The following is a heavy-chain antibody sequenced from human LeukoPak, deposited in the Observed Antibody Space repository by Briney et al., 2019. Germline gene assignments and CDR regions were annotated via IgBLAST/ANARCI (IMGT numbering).Heavy chain of an antibody. Sequence: SETLSLTCAVYGGSFSGYYWSWIRRPPGKRLEWIGEINHSGSTNYNPSLKSRVTISVDTSKNQFSLKLSSVTAADTAVYYCARGSRIVVVPAARSRYSSSWYFDYWGQGTLVTVSS. J-gene: IGHJ4*02. CDR2: INHSGST. CDR3: ARGSRIVVVPAARSRYSSSWYFDY. CDR1: GGSFSGYY. V-gene: IGHV4-34*01. D-gene: IGHD2-2*01.